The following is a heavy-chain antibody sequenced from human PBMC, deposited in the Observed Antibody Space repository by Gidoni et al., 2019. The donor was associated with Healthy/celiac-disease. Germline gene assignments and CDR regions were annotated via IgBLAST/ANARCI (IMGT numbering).Heavy chain of an antibody. CDR3: AKSSYYFYGMDV. V-gene: IGHV3-30*18. Sequence: QVQLVESGGGVLQTGRSLRLSCAASAFTFSSYGMHWVRQAPGKGLEWVAGISYDGSNKYYADSVKGRFTISRDNSKNTLYLQMNSLRAEDTAVYYCAKSSYYFYGMDVWGQGTTVTVSS. J-gene: IGHJ6*02. CDR1: AFTFSSYG. CDR2: ISYDGSNK.